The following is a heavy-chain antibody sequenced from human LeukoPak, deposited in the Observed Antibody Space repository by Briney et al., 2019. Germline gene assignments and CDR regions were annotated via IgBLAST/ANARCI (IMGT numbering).Heavy chain of an antibody. CDR3: ARDRFDDSSGYYYHYYYYMDV. J-gene: IGHJ6*03. V-gene: IGHV4-59*12. CDR2: IYYSGST. D-gene: IGHD3-22*01. CDR1: GGSISSYY. Sequence: PSETLSLTRTVSGGSISSYYWSWIRQPPGKGLEWIGSIYYSGSTYYNPSLKSRVTISVDTSKNQFSLKLSSVTAADTAVYYCARDRFDDSSGYYYHYYYYMDVWGKGTTVTVSS.